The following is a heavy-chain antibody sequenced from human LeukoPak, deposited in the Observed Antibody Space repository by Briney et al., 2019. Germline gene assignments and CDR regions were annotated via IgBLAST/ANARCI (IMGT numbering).Heavy chain of an antibody. J-gene: IGHJ4*02. Sequence: PGGSLRLSCAASGFTFSSYGMHWVRQAPGKGLEWVAFIRYDGSNKYYADSVKGRFTISRDNSKNTLYLQMNSLRAEDTAVYYCAKDAITMVRGVPNYWGQGTLVTVSS. V-gene: IGHV3-30*02. CDR2: IRYDGSNK. CDR1: GFTFSSYG. CDR3: AKDAITMVRGVPNY. D-gene: IGHD3-10*01.